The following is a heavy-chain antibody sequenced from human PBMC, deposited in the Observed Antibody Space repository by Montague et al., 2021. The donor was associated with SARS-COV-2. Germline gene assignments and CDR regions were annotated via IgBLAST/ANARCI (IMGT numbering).Heavy chain of an antibody. Sequence: SETLSLICTVSGSISGYYWTWIRQSAGKGLEWIGRISSSGVIDYNASLKSRVTMSLDTSKIQLSLKLSSVTAADTAVYYCARQYIGYNRRFDYWGQGALVTVSP. CDR3: ARQYIGYNRRFDY. J-gene: IGHJ4*02. CDR2: ISSSGVI. CDR1: GSISGYY. D-gene: IGHD5-12*01. V-gene: IGHV4-4*07.